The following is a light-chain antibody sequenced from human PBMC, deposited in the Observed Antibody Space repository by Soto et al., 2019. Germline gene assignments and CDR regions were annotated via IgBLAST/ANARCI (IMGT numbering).Light chain of an antibody. V-gene: IGKV1-39*01. CDR1: QSISSS. CDR3: QQSYSTPRT. Sequence: DIQMTQSPSSLSASVGDRVTITCRASQSISSSLNWYQQKPGKAPKLLIYAASSLQSGVPSRFSGSGSGTDFTLTISRLPPEDFATYYCQQSYSTPRTFGQGTKLEIK. CDR2: AAS. J-gene: IGKJ2*01.